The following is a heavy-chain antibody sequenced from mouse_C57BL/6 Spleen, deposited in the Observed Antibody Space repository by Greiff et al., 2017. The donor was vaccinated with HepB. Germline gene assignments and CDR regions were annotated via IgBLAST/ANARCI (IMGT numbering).Heavy chain of an antibody. Sequence: VMLVESGAELARPGASVKMSCKASGYTFTSYTMHWVKQRPGQGLEWIGYINPSSGYTKYNQKFKDKATLTADKSSSTAYMQLSSLTSEDSAVYYCARGDDYDVYAMDYWGQGTSVTVSS. V-gene: IGHV1-4*01. D-gene: IGHD2-4*01. CDR3: ARGDDYDVYAMDY. CDR2: INPSSGYT. J-gene: IGHJ4*01. CDR1: GYTFTSYT.